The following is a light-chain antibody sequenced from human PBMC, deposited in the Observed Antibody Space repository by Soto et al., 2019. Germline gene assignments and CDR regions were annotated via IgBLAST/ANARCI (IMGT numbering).Light chain of an antibody. Sequence: EIGLTQSPATLSLSPGDRATLSCRASQSVSRYLAWYRQKPGQAPRLLIHYTSTRATGVPDTFSGSGSGTEYTLTISSLEPEDSAMYYCQQRFSWTTTLDGGTHNEIK. CDR1: QSVSRY. CDR3: QQRFSWTTT. J-gene: IGKJ4*01. V-gene: IGKV3-11*01. CDR2: YTS.